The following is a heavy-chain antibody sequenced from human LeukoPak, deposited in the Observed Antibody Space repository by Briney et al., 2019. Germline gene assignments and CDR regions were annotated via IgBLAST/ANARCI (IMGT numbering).Heavy chain of an antibody. V-gene: IGHV3-23*01. D-gene: IGHD6-13*01. CDR3: ARRIAAAAAPYYFDY. CDR1: GFTFNIYA. CDR2: ISETSRKT. Sequence: GGSLRLSCAASGFTFNIYAMSWVRQAPEKGLEWVSAISETSRKTYYADPVKGRFTISRDNSKNTLYLQMSSLRAEDTAVYYCARRIAAAAAPYYFDYWGQGTLVAVSS. J-gene: IGHJ4*02.